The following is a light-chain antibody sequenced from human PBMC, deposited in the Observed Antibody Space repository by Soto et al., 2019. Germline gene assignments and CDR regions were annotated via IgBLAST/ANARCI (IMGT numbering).Light chain of an antibody. CDR2: DVS. V-gene: IGLV2-11*01. CDR1: GSDVGLYNY. Sequence: QSALTQPRSVSGSPGQSVTISCTGTGSDVGLYNYVSWYQQHPGKAPKLIIYDVSKRPSGVPDRFSGSKSGNTASLTISGLQAEDEGEYFCCSYGGSYTPYVFGTGTSSPS. J-gene: IGLJ1*01. CDR3: CSYGGSYTPYV.